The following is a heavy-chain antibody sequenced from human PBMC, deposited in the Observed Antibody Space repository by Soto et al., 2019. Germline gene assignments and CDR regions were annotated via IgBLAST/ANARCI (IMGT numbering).Heavy chain of an antibody. V-gene: IGHV4-30-4*01. CDR2: VYYTGST. CDR3: VRTAREGAVAPHWFDR. J-gene: IGHJ5*02. D-gene: IGHD2-21*02. Sequence: PXETLSLTCTVSGSSIRSTDYYWSWIRQAPGKGLEWIGYVYYTGSTYYNPSLMSRLTISVDTSKNQFSLKLTSVTAAETAVYYCVRTAREGAVAPHWFDRWGQGTQVTVS. CDR1: GSSIRSTDYY.